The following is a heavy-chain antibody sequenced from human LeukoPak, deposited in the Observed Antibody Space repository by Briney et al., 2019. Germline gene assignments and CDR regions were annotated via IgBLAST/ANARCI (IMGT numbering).Heavy chain of an antibody. D-gene: IGHD2-2*02. V-gene: IGHV3-23*01. Sequence: PGASLRLSCAASGFTFSSYAMSWVRQAPGKGLEWVSAISGSGGSTYYADSVKGRFTISRDNSKNTLYLQMNSLRAKDTAVYYCAKDQDIVVVPAAINNWFDPWGQGTLVTVSS. CDR2: ISGSGGST. CDR1: GFTFSSYA. CDR3: AKDQDIVVVPAAINNWFDP. J-gene: IGHJ5*02.